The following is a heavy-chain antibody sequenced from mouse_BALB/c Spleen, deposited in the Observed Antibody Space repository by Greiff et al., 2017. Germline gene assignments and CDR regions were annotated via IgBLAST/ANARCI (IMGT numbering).Heavy chain of an antibody. J-gene: IGHJ2*01. D-gene: IGHD2-14*01. CDR2: INSNGGST. CDR3: ARDGGYDGFDY. V-gene: IGHV5-6-3*01. CDR1: GFTFSSYG. Sequence: EVNVVESGGGLVQPGGSLKLSCAASGFTFSSYGMSWVRQTPDKRLELVATINSNGGSTYYPDSVKGRFTISRDNAKNTLYLQMSSLKSEDTAMYYCARDGGYDGFDYWGQGTTLTVSS.